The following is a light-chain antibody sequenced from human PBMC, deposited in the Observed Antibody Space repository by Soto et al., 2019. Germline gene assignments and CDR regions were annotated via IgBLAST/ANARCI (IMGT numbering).Light chain of an antibody. Sequence: IQMTQSPSSLSASVGDRVIITCRSDHSINTNLNWYQQRPGKVPKLLIYAASTLQSGVPSRFSGSGSGRVLTLTINSLQPEDFATYYCQQSYSTLVTFGRGTRVEI. CDR3: QQSYSTLVT. V-gene: IGKV1-39*01. CDR1: HSINTN. J-gene: IGKJ2*01. CDR2: AAS.